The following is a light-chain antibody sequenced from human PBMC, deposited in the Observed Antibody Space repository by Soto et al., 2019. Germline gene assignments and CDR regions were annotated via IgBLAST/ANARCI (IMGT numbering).Light chain of an antibody. CDR2: DVS. CDR3: HSYTTSSTLV. Sequence: QSAPTQPASVSGSLGQSITISCTGTRSDVGGYNFVSWYQQHPGKAPKLLIFDVSKRPSGVSNRFSGSQSGNTASLTISGLQVEDEADYYCHSYTTSSTLVFGTGTKLTVL. CDR1: RSDVGGYNF. V-gene: IGLV2-14*03. J-gene: IGLJ1*01.